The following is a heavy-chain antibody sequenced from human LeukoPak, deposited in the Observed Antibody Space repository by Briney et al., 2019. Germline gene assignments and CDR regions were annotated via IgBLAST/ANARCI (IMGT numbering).Heavy chain of an antibody. J-gene: IGHJ4*02. CDR3: ARLDDSSGSFPDD. Sequence: PGGSLRLSCAASGFTFSTYSMNWLRQAPGEGLEWISYISYSSSTIYYADSVKGRFTISRDNAKNALFLQMNSPRAEDTAVYYCARLDDSSGSFPDDWGQGTLVTVSS. V-gene: IGHV3-48*01. CDR1: GFTFSTYS. CDR2: ISYSSSTI. D-gene: IGHD3-22*01.